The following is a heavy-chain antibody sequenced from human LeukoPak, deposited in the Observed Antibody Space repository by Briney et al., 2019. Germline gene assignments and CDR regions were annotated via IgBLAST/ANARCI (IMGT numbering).Heavy chain of an antibody. Sequence: GGSLRLSCAASGFTFSSYAMSWVRQAPGKGLEWVSAISGSGGSTYYADSAKGRFTISRDNSKNTLYLQMNSLRAEDTAVYYCAKGMIPQQLVRGAFDYWGQGTLVTVSS. J-gene: IGHJ4*02. V-gene: IGHV3-23*01. CDR1: GFTFSSYA. CDR3: AKGMIPQQLVRGAFDY. D-gene: IGHD6-13*01. CDR2: ISGSGGST.